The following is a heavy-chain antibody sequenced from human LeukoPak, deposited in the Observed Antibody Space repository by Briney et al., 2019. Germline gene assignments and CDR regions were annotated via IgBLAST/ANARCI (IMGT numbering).Heavy chain of an antibody. Sequence: PGGSLRLPCAASGFTVSSNYMSWVRQAPGKGLEWVSVIYSGGSTYYADSVKGRFTISRDNSKNTLYLQMNSLRAEDTAVYYCAYSSSWRKFDYWGQGTLVTVSS. V-gene: IGHV3-66*01. CDR1: GFTVSSNY. CDR2: IYSGGST. CDR3: AYSSSWRKFDY. J-gene: IGHJ4*02. D-gene: IGHD6-13*01.